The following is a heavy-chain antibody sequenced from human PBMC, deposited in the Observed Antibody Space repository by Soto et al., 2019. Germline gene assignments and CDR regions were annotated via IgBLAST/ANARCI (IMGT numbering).Heavy chain of an antibody. D-gene: IGHD1-1*01. Sequence: SETLRLTCTVSGGSFSGYYWIWIRQPPGKGLEWIGEINYSGSTNYNPSLKSRVTISVDTSKNQFSLKLSSVTAADTAVYYCAKDNNRDLFSSRARGTSDTVSA. CDR2: INYSGST. CDR3: AKDNNRDLFSS. J-gene: IGHJ4*02. V-gene: IGHV4-34*01. CDR1: GGSFSGYY.